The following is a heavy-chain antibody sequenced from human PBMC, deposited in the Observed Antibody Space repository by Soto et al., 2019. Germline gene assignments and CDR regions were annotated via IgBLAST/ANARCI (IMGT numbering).Heavy chain of an antibody. Sequence: QVQLVQSGAEVKKPGASVKVSCKASGYNFKSFDINWVRQASGQGLEWMGWLKPSSGEAGYAEKYQSRLTMTRDTSTNTVSMELRRLTSEDTAVYYCVRDNWSSNFDYFGMDVWGYGTTVIVS. CDR1: GYNFKSFD. CDR3: VRDNWSSNFDYFGMDV. CDR2: LKPSSGEA. J-gene: IGHJ6*02. V-gene: IGHV1-8*02. D-gene: IGHD3-3*01.